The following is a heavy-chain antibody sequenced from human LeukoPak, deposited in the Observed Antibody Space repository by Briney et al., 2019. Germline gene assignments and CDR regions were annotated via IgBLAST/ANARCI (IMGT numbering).Heavy chain of an antibody. J-gene: IGHJ5*02. CDR1: GYTFTSYG. V-gene: IGHV1-18*01. CDR2: ISAYNGNT. Sequence: ASVKVSCKASGYTFTSYGISWVRQAPGQGLEWMGWISAYNGNTNYAQKLQGRVTMTTDTSTSTAYMELRSLRSDDTAVYYCARGRYILTGYHRNWLDPWGQGTLVTVSS. D-gene: IGHD3-9*01. CDR3: ARGRYILTGYHRNWLDP.